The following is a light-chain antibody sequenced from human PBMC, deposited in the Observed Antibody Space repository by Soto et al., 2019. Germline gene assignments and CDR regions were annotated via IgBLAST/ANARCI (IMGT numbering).Light chain of an antibody. Sequence: DIVLTQSPGTLSLSPGERATLTCRASQSVSNNYLAWYQQTPGQAPGLNIHGASNTTIGSPDRLSGSGSGTDFALTIGRLELEDFAVYYCHHYGISPPRTFGQGTKVDIK. V-gene: IGKV3-20*01. CDR1: QSVSNNY. CDR3: HHYGISPPRT. CDR2: GAS. J-gene: IGKJ1*01.